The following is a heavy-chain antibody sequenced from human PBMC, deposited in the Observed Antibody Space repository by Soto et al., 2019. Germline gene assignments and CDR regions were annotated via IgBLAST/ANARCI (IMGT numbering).Heavy chain of an antibody. CDR2: ISGSGGST. CDR3: AKALLSPGGSSDY. V-gene: IGHV3-23*01. D-gene: IGHD3-10*01. J-gene: IGHJ4*02. Sequence: GGSPRLSCAASGFTFSSYAMSWVRQAPGKGLEWVSAISGSGGSTYYADSVKGRFTISRDNSKNTLYLQMNSLRAEDTAVYYCAKALLSPGGSSDYWGQGTLVTVSS. CDR1: GFTFSSYA.